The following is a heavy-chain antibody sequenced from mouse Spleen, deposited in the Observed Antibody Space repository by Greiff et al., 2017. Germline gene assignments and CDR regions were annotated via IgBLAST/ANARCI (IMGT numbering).Heavy chain of an antibody. CDR1: GFSFNTYA. J-gene: IGHJ3*01. CDR2: IRSKSNNYAT. Sequence: DVKLVESGGGLVQPKGSLKLSCAASGFSFNTYAMNWVRQAPGKGLEWVARIRSKSNNYATYYADSVKDRFTISRDDSESMLYLQMNNLKTEDTAMYYCVREITTGGGWFAYWGQGTLVTVSA. CDR3: VREITTGGGWFAY. V-gene: IGHV10-1*01. D-gene: IGHD2-4*01.